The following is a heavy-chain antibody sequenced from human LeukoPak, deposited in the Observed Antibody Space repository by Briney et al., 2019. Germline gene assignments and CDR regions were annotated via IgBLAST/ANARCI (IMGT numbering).Heavy chain of an antibody. D-gene: IGHD6-13*01. Sequence: SETLSLTCTVSGGSISSYYWSWIRQPPGKGLEWIGYIYYSGSTNYNPSLKSRVTISVDTSKNQSSLKVTSATAADTAVYYCARGASSWDYWGHGTLVTVSS. J-gene: IGHJ4*01. CDR3: ARGASSWDY. CDR1: GGSISSYY. CDR2: IYYSGST. V-gene: IGHV4-59*01.